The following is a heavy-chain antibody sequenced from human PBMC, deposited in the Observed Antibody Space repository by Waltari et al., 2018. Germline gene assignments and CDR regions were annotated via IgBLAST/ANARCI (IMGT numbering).Heavy chain of an antibody. CDR2: ISWNSGSI. D-gene: IGHD4-4*01. CDR3: TRTPSYTNYDSRGYFDY. CDR1: GFTFDDYA. V-gene: IGHV3-9*01. Sequence: EVQLVESGGGLVQPGRSLRLSCTAYGFTFDDYAMHWVRQAPGKGLEWVSGISWNSGSIDYADSVKGRFTISRDNAKNSLYLQMNSLRAEDTAFYYCTRTPSYTNYDSRGYFDYWGQGTLVTVSS. J-gene: IGHJ4*02.